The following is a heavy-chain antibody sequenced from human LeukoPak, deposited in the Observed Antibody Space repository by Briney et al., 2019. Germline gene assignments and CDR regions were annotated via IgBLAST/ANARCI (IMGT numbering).Heavy chain of an antibody. D-gene: IGHD4/OR15-4a*01. CDR1: LGSISHDY. CDR2: IYYSGTN. CDR3: AREDPRTKVPEGMDV. V-gene: IGHV4-59*01. Sequence: SESLSLTCTVSLGSISHDYWSWIRQRPGKGLEWIGYIYYSGTNNYNPSLKSRVTISVDTSKNQFSLKLNSVTAADTAVYYCAREDPRTKVPEGMDVWGQGTTVTVSS. J-gene: IGHJ6*02.